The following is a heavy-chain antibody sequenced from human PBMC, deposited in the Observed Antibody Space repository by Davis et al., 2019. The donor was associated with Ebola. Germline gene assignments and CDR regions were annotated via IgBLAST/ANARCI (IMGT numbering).Heavy chain of an antibody. V-gene: IGHV1-46*01. CDR1: GYTFTSYY. J-gene: IGHJ4*02. D-gene: IGHD6-19*01. CDR3: ARASFGYNSGWYADY. CDR2: INPSGGST. Sequence: ASVKVSCKASGYTFTSYYIHWVRQAPGQGLEWMGIINPSGGSTSYAQRFQGRVTITTDTSASTVYLDLTSLRSDDTAVFYCARASFGYNSGWYADYWGPGSLVTVSS.